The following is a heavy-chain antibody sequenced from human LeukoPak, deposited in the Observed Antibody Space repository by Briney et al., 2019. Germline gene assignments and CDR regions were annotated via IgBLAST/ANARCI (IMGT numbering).Heavy chain of an antibody. CDR2: INHSGST. CDR1: GGSFSGYY. J-gene: IGHJ4*02. CDR3: ARASILTGYYNY. D-gene: IGHD3-9*01. V-gene: IGHV4-34*01. Sequence: SETLSLTCAGYGGSFSGYYWSWIRQPPGKGLEWIGEINHSGSTNYNPSLKSRVTISVDTSKSQFSLKLSSVTAADTAVYYCARASILTGYYNYWGQGTLVTVSS.